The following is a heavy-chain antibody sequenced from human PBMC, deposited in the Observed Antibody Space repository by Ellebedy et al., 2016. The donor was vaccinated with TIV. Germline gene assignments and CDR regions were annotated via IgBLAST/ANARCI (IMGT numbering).Heavy chain of an antibody. Sequence: GESLKISCAAYGFTFDDFAMHWVRQRPGKGLEWVSVISADDGSTYYADSVKGRFTISRDNSKNSLYLQMNSLRTEDTALYYCAKGVGVGYGMDVWGQGTTVTVSS. J-gene: IGHJ6*02. CDR1: GFTFDDFA. CDR2: ISADDGST. V-gene: IGHV3-43*02. CDR3: AKGVGVGYGMDV. D-gene: IGHD1-26*01.